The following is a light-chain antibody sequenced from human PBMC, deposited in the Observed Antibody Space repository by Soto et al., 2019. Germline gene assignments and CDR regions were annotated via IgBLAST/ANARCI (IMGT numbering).Light chain of an antibody. CDR2: DIN. Sequence: QSALTQPASVSGSPGQSTTISCTGTSSDVGGYNYISWYQQHPGKAPKLMIYDINNRPSGVSSRFFGSKSGNTASLTISGLQAEDEADYYCSSHTSSDTRVFGTGTKVTVL. V-gene: IGLV2-14*03. J-gene: IGLJ1*01. CDR3: SSHTSSDTRV. CDR1: SSDVGGYNY.